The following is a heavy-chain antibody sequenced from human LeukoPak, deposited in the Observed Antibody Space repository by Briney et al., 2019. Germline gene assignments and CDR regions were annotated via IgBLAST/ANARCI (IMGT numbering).Heavy chain of an antibody. Sequence: SETLSLTCTVSGGSISSSSYYWGWIRQPPGKGLGWIGSIYYSGSTYYNPSLKRRVTISVDTSKNQFSLKLSSVTAADTAVYYCARGKPYDFWSGYYELDYWGQGTLVTVSS. CDR3: ARGKPYDFWSGYYELDY. V-gene: IGHV4-39*07. CDR2: IYYSGST. J-gene: IGHJ4*02. CDR1: GGSISSSSYY. D-gene: IGHD3-3*01.